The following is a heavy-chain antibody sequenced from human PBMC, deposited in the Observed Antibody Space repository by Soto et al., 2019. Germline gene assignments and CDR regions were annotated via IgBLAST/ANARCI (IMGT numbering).Heavy chain of an antibody. D-gene: IGHD1-1*01. CDR3: ARDRVQFGSNPHYGMDV. CDR1: RGTYSSYA. J-gene: IGHJ6*02. V-gene: IGHV1-69*13. Sequence: GASVKVSCKASRGTYSSYAISWVRQAPGQRLEWMGGIIPIFGTANYAQKFQGRVTITADESTSTAYMELSSLRSEDTAVYYCARDRVQFGSNPHYGMDVWGQGTTVTVSS. CDR2: IIPIFGTA.